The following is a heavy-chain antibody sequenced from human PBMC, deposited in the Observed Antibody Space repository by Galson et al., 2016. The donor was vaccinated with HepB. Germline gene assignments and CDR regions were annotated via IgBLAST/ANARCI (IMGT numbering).Heavy chain of an antibody. CDR2: ISFDGSKK. CDR1: GFTFNNFG. D-gene: IGHD2/OR15-2a*01. Sequence: SLRLSCAASGFTFNNFGMHWVRQAPGKGLEWVALISFDGSKKYYADSVKGRFIISRDNSKRTLFLQMSSLRAEDTAVYYCAKAWGLFVDYFPFHYWGQGTLVAVSS. J-gene: IGHJ4*02. V-gene: IGHV3-30*18. CDR3: AKAWGLFVDYFPFHY.